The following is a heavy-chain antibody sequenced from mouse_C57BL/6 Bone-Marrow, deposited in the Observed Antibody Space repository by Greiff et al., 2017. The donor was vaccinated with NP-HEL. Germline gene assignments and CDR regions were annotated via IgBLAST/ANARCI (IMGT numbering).Heavy chain of an antibody. CDR2: IDPEDGDT. CDR1: GFNIKDYY. J-gene: IGHJ4*01. Sequence: EVQLQQSGAELVRPGASVKLSCTASGFNIKDYYMHWVKQRPEQGLEWIGRIDPEDGDTDYAPKFQGKATMTADTSSNTAYLQLSSLTSEDTAVYYFTNDGYYVDAMDYWGQGTSVTVSS. D-gene: IGHD2-3*01. V-gene: IGHV14-1*01. CDR3: TNDGYYVDAMDY.